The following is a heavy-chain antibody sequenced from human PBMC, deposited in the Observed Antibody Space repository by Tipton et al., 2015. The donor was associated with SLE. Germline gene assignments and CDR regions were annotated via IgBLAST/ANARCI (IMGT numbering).Heavy chain of an antibody. CDR1: GYTFSNYG. J-gene: IGHJ4*02. D-gene: IGHD2-8*01. CDR3: ARAGGNGGSCAY. V-gene: IGHV1-18*01. Sequence: QLVQSGAEVKKPGASVKVSCKASGYTFSNYGITWVRQAPGQGLEWMGWISAYNGNTNYGHGRVTLTTDTSTSTAYMELWSLTPDDTAVYYCARAGGNGGSCAYWGQGTLVTVSS. CDR2: ISAYNGNT.